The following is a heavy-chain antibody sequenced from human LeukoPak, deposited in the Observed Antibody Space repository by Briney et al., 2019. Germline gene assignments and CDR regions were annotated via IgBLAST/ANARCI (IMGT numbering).Heavy chain of an antibody. J-gene: IGHJ4*02. CDR1: GYSISSGYY. CDR3: ARDSKQWLAQGPFDY. CDR2: IYYSGST. D-gene: IGHD6-19*01. Sequence: SETLSLTCTVSGYSISSGYYWGWIRQPPGKGLEWIGSIYYSGSTYYNPSLKSRVTISVDTSKNQFSLKLSSVTAADTAVYYCARDSKQWLAQGPFDYWGQGTLVTVSS. V-gene: IGHV4-38-2*02.